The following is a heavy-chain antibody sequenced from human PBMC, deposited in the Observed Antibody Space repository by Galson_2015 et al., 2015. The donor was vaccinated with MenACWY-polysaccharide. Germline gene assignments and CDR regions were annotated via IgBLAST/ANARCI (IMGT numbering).Heavy chain of an antibody. Sequence: SLRLSCAASGFTVSSNYMSWVRQAPGKGLEWVSVIYSGGSTYYADSVKGRFTISRDNSKNTLYLQMNSLRAEDTAVYYCARCIAVADYYYYGVDVWGQGTTVTVSS. CDR2: IYSGGST. CDR3: ARCIAVADYYYYGVDV. CDR1: GFTVSSNY. V-gene: IGHV3-66*01. D-gene: IGHD6-19*01. J-gene: IGHJ6*02.